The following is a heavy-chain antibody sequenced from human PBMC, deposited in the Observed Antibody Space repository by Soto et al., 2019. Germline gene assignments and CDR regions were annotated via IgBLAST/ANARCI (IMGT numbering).Heavy chain of an antibody. CDR2: INAGNGNT. J-gene: IGHJ6*02. Sequence: QVQLVQSGAEEKKPGASVKVSCKASGYTFTSYAMHWVRQAPGQRLEWMGWINAGNGNTKYSQKFQGRVTITRDTSASTAYMELSSLRSEDTAVYYCAIAVAGPNYYYYGMDVWGQGTTVTVSS. D-gene: IGHD6-19*01. CDR1: GYTFTSYA. CDR3: AIAVAGPNYYYYGMDV. V-gene: IGHV1-3*05.